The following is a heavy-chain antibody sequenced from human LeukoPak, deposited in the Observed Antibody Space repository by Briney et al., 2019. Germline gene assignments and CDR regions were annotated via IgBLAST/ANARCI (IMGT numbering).Heavy chain of an antibody. Sequence: GASVKVSCKVSGYTLTELSMHWVRQAPGKGLEWMGGFDPEDGETIYAQKFQGRVTMTEDTSTDTAYMELSSLRSEDTAVYYCATDFRPKYYYDSSGYSFWGQGTLVTVSS. CDR3: ATDFRPKYYYDSSGYSF. CDR2: FDPEDGET. D-gene: IGHD3-22*01. V-gene: IGHV1-24*01. CDR1: GYTLTELS. J-gene: IGHJ4*02.